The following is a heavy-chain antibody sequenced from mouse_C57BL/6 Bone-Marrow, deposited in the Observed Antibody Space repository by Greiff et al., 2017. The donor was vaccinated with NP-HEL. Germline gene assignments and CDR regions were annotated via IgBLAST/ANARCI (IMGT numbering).Heavy chain of an antibody. CDR3: TSLITTVVAKWYFDV. J-gene: IGHJ1*03. Sequence: VQLQQSGAELVRPGASVTLSCKASGYTFTDYEMHWVKQTPVHGLEWIGAIDPETGGTAYNQKFKGKAILTADQSSSTAYMELRSLTSEDSAVYYCTSLITTVVAKWYFDVWGTGTTVTVSS. V-gene: IGHV1-15*01. CDR1: GYTFTDYE. D-gene: IGHD1-1*01. CDR2: IDPETGGT.